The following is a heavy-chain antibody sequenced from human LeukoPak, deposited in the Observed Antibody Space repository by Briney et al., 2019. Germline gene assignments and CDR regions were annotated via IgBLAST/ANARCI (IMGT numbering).Heavy chain of an antibody. D-gene: IGHD6-19*01. J-gene: IGHJ4*02. V-gene: IGHV7-4-1*02. CDR2: INTNTGNP. CDR3: ARGGSGFDY. Sequence: GASVKVSCKASGYTFKNSAMNWVRQAPGQGLEWMGWINTNTGNPTSAQGFTGRFVFSLGTSVSTAYLQISSLKAEDTAIYYCARGGSGFDYWGQGTLVTVSS. CDR1: GYTFKNSA.